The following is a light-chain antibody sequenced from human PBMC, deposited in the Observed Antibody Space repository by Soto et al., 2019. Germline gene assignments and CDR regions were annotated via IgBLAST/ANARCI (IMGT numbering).Light chain of an antibody. CDR2: DVS. CDR3: CSYTVSSTRV. CDR1: SSDVGAYNY. J-gene: IGLJ2*01. V-gene: IGLV2-14*01. Sequence: QSVLTQPASVSGSPGQSITISCTGTSSDVGAYNYVSWYQQHPGKAPKLMIFDVSNRPSGVSNRFSGSKSGNTASLTISGLQAEDEADYYCCSYTVSSTRVFGGGTKLTVL.